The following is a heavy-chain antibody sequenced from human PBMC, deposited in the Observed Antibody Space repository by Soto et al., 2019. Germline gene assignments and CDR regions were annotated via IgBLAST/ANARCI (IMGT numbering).Heavy chain of an antibody. CDR1: GGSISSYY. J-gene: IGHJ4*02. CDR2: IYYSGST. CDR3: ARRGVATAIDY. D-gene: IGHD5-12*01. Sequence: SETLSLTCTVSGGSISSYYWSWIRQPPGKGLEWIGYIYYSGSTNYNPSLKSRVTISLDTSKNHFSLKLSSVTAADTAVYYCARRGVATAIDYWGQGTLVTVSS. V-gene: IGHV4-59*08.